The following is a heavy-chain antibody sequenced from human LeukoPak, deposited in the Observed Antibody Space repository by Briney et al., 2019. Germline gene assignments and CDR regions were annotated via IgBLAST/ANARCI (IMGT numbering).Heavy chain of an antibody. CDR3: ARDAIRDYGYYYYYYMDV. V-gene: IGHV4-59*01. CDR2: IQKSGTT. Sequence: SETLSLTCTVSGGSFSTNIWSWIRQPPGKGLEWIAYIQKSGTTSYNPSLKSRVTISLDTSRNQFYLKLSSVTAADTAVYYCARDAIRDYGYYYYYYMDVWGKGTTVTISS. J-gene: IGHJ6*03. D-gene: IGHD4-17*01. CDR1: GGSFSTNI.